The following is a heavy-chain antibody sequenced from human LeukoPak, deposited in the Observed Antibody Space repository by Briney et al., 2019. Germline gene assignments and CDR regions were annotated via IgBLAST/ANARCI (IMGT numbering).Heavy chain of an antibody. D-gene: IGHD3-10*01. CDR1: GYTFTSNY. V-gene: IGHV1-46*01. J-gene: IGHJ4*02. CDR3: ARDRSATMVRGVIGVLYYFDY. CDR2: IYPRDGST. Sequence: GASVKVSCKASGYTFTSNYIHWVRQAPGQGLEWMGMIYPRDGSTSYAQKFQGRVTVTRDTSTSTAYMELSSLRSEDTAVYYCARDRSATMVRGVIGVLYYFDYWGQGTLVTVSS.